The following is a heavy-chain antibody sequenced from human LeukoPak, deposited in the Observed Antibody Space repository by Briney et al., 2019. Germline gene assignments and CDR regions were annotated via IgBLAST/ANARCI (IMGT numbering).Heavy chain of an antibody. Sequence: ASVKVSCKASGYTLTGYYMHWVRQAPGQGLEWMGRINPNSGGTNYAQKFQGRVTMTRDTSISTAYMELSRLRSDDTAVYYCARGLGWFGELSLNYLDYWGQGTLVTVSS. V-gene: IGHV1-2*06. CDR3: ARGLGWFGELSLNYLDY. CDR2: INPNSGGT. J-gene: IGHJ4*02. CDR1: GYTLTGYY. D-gene: IGHD3-10*01.